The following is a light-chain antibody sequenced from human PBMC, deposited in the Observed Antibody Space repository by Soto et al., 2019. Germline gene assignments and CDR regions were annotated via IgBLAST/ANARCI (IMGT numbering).Light chain of an antibody. V-gene: IGLV4-69*01. CDR2: LNSDGSH. Sequence: QLVLTQSPSASASLGASVKLTCTVSSGHINYAIAWYQQQPEKGPRCLMKLNSDGSHSKGDEIPDRFSGSSSGAERYLTISSLHSEDEADYYCQTWGTGIVVFGGGTKLTVL. CDR1: SGHINYA. J-gene: IGLJ2*01. CDR3: QTWGTGIVV.